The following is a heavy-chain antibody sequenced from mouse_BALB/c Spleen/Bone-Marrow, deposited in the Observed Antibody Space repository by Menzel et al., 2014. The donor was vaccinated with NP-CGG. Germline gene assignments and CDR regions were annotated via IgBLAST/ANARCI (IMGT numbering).Heavy chain of an antibody. CDR3: AREVSMDY. V-gene: IGHV5-4*02. CDR1: GFTFSDYY. J-gene: IGHJ4*01. Sequence: EVQLQESGGGLVKPGASLKLSCAASGFTFSDYYMNWVRQSPEKRLEWVATISDGGSYTYYPDSVKGRFTISRDNAKNNLFLQVSSLKSEDTAMYYCAREVSMDYWGQGTSVTVSS. CDR2: ISDGGSYT.